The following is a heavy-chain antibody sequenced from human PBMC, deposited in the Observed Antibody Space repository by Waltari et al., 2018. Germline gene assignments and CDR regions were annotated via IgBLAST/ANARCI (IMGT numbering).Heavy chain of an antibody. CDR2: IFPNGLT. CDR1: GGSISNARYI. J-gene: IGHJ4*02. CDR3: AGLSLYYGGHEVD. V-gene: IGHV4-39*01. Sequence: QLQLQESGPGLVKPSETLPLTCTVSGGSISNARYIWGWVRQPPGKGLESIGQIFPNGLTFYNPSVKSRVTILVDTSKNQFSLRMNSVTTADTAIYYCAGLSLYYGGHEVDWGQGTPVTVSS. D-gene: IGHD4-17*01.